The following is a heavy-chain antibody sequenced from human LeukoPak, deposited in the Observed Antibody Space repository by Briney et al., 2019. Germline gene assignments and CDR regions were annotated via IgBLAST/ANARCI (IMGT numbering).Heavy chain of an antibody. J-gene: IGHJ3*02. CDR2: IYYSGST. Sequence: SETLSLTYTVSGGSISSHYWSWIRQPPGKGLEWIGYIYYSGSTNYNPSLKSRVTISVDTSKNQFSLKLSSMTAADTAVYYCARVAADIVVVPANAFDIWGQGTMVTVSS. CDR3: ARVAADIVVVPANAFDI. D-gene: IGHD2-2*01. V-gene: IGHV4-59*11. CDR1: GGSISSHY.